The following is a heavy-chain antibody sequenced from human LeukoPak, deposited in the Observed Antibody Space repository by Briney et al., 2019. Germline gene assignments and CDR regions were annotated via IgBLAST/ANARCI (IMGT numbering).Heavy chain of an antibody. J-gene: IGHJ5*02. V-gene: IGHV3-48*03. CDR3: AREDMGYCSGGSCYRAWFDP. CDR1: GFTFSSYE. CDR2: ISSSGSTI. Sequence: PGGSLRLSCAASGFTFSSYEMNWVRKAPGKGLEWVSYISSSGSTIYYADSVKGRFTISGDNAKNSLYLQLDSLRTEDTAVYYCAREDMGYCSGGSCYRAWFDPWGQGTLVTVSS. D-gene: IGHD2-15*01.